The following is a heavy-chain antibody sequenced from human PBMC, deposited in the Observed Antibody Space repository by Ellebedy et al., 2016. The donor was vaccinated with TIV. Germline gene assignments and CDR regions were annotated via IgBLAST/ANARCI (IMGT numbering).Heavy chain of an antibody. V-gene: IGHV3-9*01. Sequence: PGGSLRLSCAASGFPFDEYAMHWVRQVPGQGLEGVSGICWNGGGLLYADSVKGRFTISRDNAKKSLFLQMTSLRAEDTAVYCCARDNWNGLASDYWGHGTLVTVSS. D-gene: IGHD1-1*01. CDR3: ARDNWNGLASDY. CDR1: GFPFDEYA. CDR2: ICWNGGGL. J-gene: IGHJ4*01.